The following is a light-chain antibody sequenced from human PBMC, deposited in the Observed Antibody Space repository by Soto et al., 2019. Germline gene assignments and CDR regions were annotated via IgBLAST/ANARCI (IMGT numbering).Light chain of an antibody. Sequence: EIVLTQSPGTLSLSPGERATLSCRASQSASSRYLAWYQQKPGQAPRLLIYGASSRSTGIPDRFSGSGSGTDFTLTINRLEPEDFAVYYCQHYGSSPGTFGQGTKVEIK. J-gene: IGKJ1*01. V-gene: IGKV3-20*01. CDR2: GAS. CDR3: QHYGSSPGT. CDR1: QSASSRY.